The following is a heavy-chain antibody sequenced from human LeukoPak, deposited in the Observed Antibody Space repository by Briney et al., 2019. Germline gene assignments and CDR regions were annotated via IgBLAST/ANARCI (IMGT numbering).Heavy chain of an antibody. D-gene: IGHD1-7*01. CDR3: ARPSGYGITGTTPLGY. Sequence: GESLKISCKGSGYTFTSYWIVWVRQMPGKGPEWMGMIFPGDSDTKYSPSFEGQITISADKSISSAYLQWSSLKASDTAMYYCARPSGYGITGTTPLGYWGQGTLVTVSS. J-gene: IGHJ4*02. CDR2: IFPGDSDT. V-gene: IGHV5-51*01. CDR1: GYTFTSYW.